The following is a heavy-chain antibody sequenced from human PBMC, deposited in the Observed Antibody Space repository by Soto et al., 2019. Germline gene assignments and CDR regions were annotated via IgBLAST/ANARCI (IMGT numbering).Heavy chain of an antibody. J-gene: IGHJ4*02. D-gene: IGHD5-12*01. CDR1: GSTFSNHI. CDR3: ARDSPIGSTFSGHDDIDS. CDR2: IIPILDIT. V-gene: IGHV1-69*08. Sequence: QVQLVQSGAEVKKPGSSVKVSCKASGSTFSNHIITWVRQVPGQGLEWMGRIIPILDITNYAQKFQGRVTITADKSTTTAYMEVSSLSSEDTAVYYCARDSPIGSTFSGHDDIDSWGQGTLVTVSS.